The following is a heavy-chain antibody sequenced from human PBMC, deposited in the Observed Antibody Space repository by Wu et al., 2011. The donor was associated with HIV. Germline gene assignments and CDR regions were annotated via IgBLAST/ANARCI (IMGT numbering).Heavy chain of an antibody. V-gene: IGHV1-69*14. CDR2: IIPNSGTT. CDR3: ARSGEAAEYYYYYMNV. Sequence: QVHLVQSGAEVKTPGSSVKVSCKASGDSLTKYAFSWVRQAPGQGLEWMGGIIPNSGTTNYARKFQGRVTVSADRSTTTVHMELRSLRSEDTAVYYCARSGEAAEYYYYYMNVWGTGTTVTVSS. CDR1: GDSLTKYA. J-gene: IGHJ6*03. D-gene: IGHD2-15*01.